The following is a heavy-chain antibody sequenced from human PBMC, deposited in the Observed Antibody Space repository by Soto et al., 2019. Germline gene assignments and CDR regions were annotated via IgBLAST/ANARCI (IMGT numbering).Heavy chain of an antibody. J-gene: IGHJ4*02. V-gene: IGHV3-23*01. Sequence: GGSLRLSCSASGFIFSSCAMSWVRQAPGKGLEWVSAISYGGGTTYYADSVKGRFTISRDNSKNTLYLQMNSLRAEDTAVYYCAKNPGYYYDSTGYHFDYWGQGTLVTVS. CDR3: AKNPGYYYDSTGYHFDY. D-gene: IGHD3-22*01. CDR1: GFIFSSCA. CDR2: ISYGGGTT.